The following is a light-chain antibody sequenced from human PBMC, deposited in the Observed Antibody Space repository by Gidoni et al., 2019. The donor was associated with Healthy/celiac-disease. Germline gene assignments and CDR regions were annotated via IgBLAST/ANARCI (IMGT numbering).Light chain of an antibody. J-gene: IGKJ1*01. CDR1: QSISSW. V-gene: IGKV1-5*01. CDR2: DAS. Sequence: DIQMTQSPSTLSASVGDRVTITCRASQSISSWLAWYQQKPGKAPTLLIYDASSLESGVPSRFSGSCSGTEFTLTISSLQPDDFATSSCQQYNSYSPTFGQGTKVEIK. CDR3: QQYNSYSPT.